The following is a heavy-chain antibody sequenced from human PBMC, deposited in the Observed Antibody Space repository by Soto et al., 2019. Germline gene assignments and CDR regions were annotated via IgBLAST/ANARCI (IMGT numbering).Heavy chain of an antibody. CDR1: GYTFTGHY. J-gene: IGHJ3*02. CDR2: INPNSGGT. D-gene: IGHD3-9*01. Sequence: ASVKVSCKASGYTFTGHYMHWVRQAPGQGLEWMGWINPNSGGTNYAQKFQGWVTMTRDTSMSTAYMELSSLRSEDTAVYYCASRRGRHDILTGYYQGAFDIWGQGTMVTVSS. CDR3: ASRRGRHDILTGYYQGAFDI. V-gene: IGHV1-2*04.